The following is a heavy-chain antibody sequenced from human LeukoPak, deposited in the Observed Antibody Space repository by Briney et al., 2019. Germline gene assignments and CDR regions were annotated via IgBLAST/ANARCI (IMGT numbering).Heavy chain of an antibody. V-gene: IGHV3-43*01. CDR3: AREKRRLVDY. CDR1: GFTFNEYT. Sequence: GGTLRLSCAASGFTFNEYTMHWVRQAPGKGLERVSLITHDGGAAFYADSVRGRFTISRDNSRNSLYLQMDSLRTEDTALYYCAREKRRLVDYWGQGTLVTVSS. J-gene: IGHJ4*02. D-gene: IGHD6-25*01. CDR2: ITHDGGAA.